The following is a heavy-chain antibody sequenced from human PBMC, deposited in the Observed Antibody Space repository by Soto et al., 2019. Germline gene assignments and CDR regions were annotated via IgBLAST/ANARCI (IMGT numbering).Heavy chain of an antibody. V-gene: IGHV1-18*04. CDR1: GYTFTSYD. J-gene: IGHJ4*02. CDR3: ARDAAVGLFDY. Sequence: ASVKVSCKASGYTFTSYDMHWVRQAPGQGLEWMGRINANNGNTNYAQKLQGRVTMTTDTSTSTAYMELRSLRSDDTAVYYCARDAAVGLFDYWGQGTLVTVSS. D-gene: IGHD1-26*01. CDR2: INANNGNT.